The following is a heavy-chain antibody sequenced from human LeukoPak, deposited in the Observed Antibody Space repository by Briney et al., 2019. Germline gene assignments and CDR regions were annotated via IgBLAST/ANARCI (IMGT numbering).Heavy chain of an antibody. CDR2: IHYSGST. CDR1: GGSISSSSYY. CDR3: ARPQGVPALGFQH. V-gene: IGHV4-39*01. J-gene: IGHJ1*01. D-gene: IGHD2-2*01. Sequence: SETLSLTCTVSGGSISSSSYYWGWIRQPPGEGLEWIGSIHYSGSTYYNPSLKSRVTISVDSSKNQFPLKLRSVTAADTAVYYCARPQGVPALGFQHWGQGTLVTVSS.